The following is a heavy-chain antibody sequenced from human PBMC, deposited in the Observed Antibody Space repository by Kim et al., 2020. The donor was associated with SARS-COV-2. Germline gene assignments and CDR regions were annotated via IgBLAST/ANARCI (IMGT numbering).Heavy chain of an antibody. CDR2: IDPSDSYT. Sequence: GESLKISCKGSGYSFTSYWISWVRQMPGKGLEWMGRIDPSDSYTNYSPSFQGHVTISADKSISTAYLQWSSLKASDTAMYYCARLWYDSSGYYYGWLGPDYWGQGTLVTVSS. CDR3: ARLWYDSSGYYYGWLGPDY. CDR1: GYSFTSYW. J-gene: IGHJ4*02. V-gene: IGHV5-10-1*01. D-gene: IGHD3-22*01.